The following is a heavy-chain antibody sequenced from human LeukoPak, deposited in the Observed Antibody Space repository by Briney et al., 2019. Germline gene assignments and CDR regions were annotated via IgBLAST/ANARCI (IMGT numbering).Heavy chain of an antibody. J-gene: IGHJ4*02. CDR3: ARGRPHGNDY. CDR2: IASDGSST. D-gene: IGHD4-23*01. Sequence: GSLRLSCAASGFTFSSYWMNWVRQAPGKGLVWVSRIASDGSSTTYADSVKGRFSISRDNAKNTLYLQMNSLRVEDTAVYYCARGRPHGNDYWGQGALVTVSS. CDR1: GFTFSSYW. V-gene: IGHV3-74*01.